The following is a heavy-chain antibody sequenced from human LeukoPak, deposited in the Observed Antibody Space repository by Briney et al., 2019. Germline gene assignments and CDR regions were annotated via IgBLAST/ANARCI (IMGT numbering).Heavy chain of an antibody. CDR1: GGSFSGYY. J-gene: IGHJ4*02. Sequence: PSETLSLTCAVYGGSFSGYYWSWIRQPPGKGLEWIGEINHSGSTNYNPSLKSRVTISVDTSKNQFSLKLSSVTAADTAVYYCARKSRWLPFDYWGQGTLVTVSS. D-gene: IGHD5-18*01. CDR2: INHSGST. CDR3: ARKSRWLPFDY. V-gene: IGHV4-34*01.